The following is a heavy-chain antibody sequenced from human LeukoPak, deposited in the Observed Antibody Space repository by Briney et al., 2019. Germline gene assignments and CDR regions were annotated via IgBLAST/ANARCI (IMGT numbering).Heavy chain of an antibody. Sequence: PSETLSLTCDVSGDSISSYYWSWIRQPAGKGLEWLGRIYPSGSANYNPSLKSRGTMSVDTSKNQFSLRLSSVTAADTAVYYCARAPAATGTIDYWGQGTLVTVSS. V-gene: IGHV4-4*07. CDR3: ARAPAATGTIDY. CDR1: GDSISSYY. J-gene: IGHJ4*02. D-gene: IGHD6-13*01. CDR2: IYPSGSA.